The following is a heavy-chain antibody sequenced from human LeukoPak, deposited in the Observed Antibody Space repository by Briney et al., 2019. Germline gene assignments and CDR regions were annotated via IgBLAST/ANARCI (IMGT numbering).Heavy chain of an antibody. CDR1: GGTFSSYA. J-gene: IGHJ3*02. CDR3: ARAGGFNASPIGAFDI. D-gene: IGHD2-2*01. Sequence: ASVKVSCKASGGTFSSYAISWVRQAPGQGLEWMGGIIPIFGTANYAQKFQGRVTITTDESTSTAYMELSSLRSEDTAVYYCARAGGFNASPIGAFDIWGQGTMVTVYS. CDR2: IIPIFGTA. V-gene: IGHV1-69*05.